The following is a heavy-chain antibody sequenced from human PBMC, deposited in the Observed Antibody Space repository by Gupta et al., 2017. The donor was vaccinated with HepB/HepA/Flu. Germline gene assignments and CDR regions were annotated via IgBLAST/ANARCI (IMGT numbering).Heavy chain of an antibody. J-gene: IGHJ4*02. CDR1: GYTFTSYD. CDR3: AVEPLRYGDFVRGGGY. CDR2: MNPNSGNT. V-gene: IGHV1-8*01. Sequence: GYTFTSYDINWVRQATGQGLEWMGWMNPNSGNTGYAQKFQGRVTMTRNTSISTAYMVLSSLRSEDTAVYYCAVEPLRYGDFVRGGGYWGQGTMVTVSS. D-gene: IGHD3-16*01.